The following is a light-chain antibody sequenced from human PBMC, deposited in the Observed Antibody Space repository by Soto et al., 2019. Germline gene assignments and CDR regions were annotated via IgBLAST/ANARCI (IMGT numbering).Light chain of an antibody. Sequence: DIQMTQSPPSLSASVGDRVTITCRASQGISNYLAWYQQKPGKLPKLVMYAAAILQEGVPSRFSGSGSGTDFSLTISSLQPENVATYFCQKYNSPPRTFGQGTKVDI. V-gene: IGKV1-27*01. CDR1: QGISNY. J-gene: IGKJ1*01. CDR3: QKYNSPPRT. CDR2: AAA.